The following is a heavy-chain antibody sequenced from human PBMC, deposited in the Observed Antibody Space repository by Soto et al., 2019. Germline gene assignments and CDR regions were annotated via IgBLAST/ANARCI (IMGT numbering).Heavy chain of an antibody. CDR1: GGSISSGDYY. J-gene: IGHJ4*02. Sequence: SETLSLTCTVSGGSISSGDYYWSWIRQPPGKGLEWIGYIYYSGSTYYNPSLKSRVTISVDTSKNQFSLKLSSVTAADTAVYYCAIHGGNPVYFDYWGQGTLVTVSS. CDR2: IYYSGST. V-gene: IGHV4-30-4*01. D-gene: IGHD2-15*01. CDR3: AIHGGNPVYFDY.